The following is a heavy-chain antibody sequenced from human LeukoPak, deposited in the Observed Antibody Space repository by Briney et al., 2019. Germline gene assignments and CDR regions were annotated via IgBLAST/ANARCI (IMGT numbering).Heavy chain of an antibody. CDR1: GFTFSSYG. D-gene: IGHD5-24*01. CDR2: IRSKANSYAT. Sequence: GGSLRLSCAASGFTFSSYGMHWVRQASGKGLEWVGRIRSKANSYATAYAASVKGRFTISRDDSKNTAYLQMNSLRAEDTAVYYCARAEGDGYKILFADYWGQGTLVTVSS. V-gene: IGHV3-73*01. CDR3: ARAEGDGYKILFADY. J-gene: IGHJ4*02.